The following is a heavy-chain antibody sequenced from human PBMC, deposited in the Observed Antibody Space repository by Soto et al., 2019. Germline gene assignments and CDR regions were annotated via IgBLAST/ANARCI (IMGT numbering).Heavy chain of an antibody. CDR1: GFTFDAYA. V-gene: IGHV3-9*01. CDR3: AKSPHDILIGSAFDY. Sequence: EVQLVESGGGLVQPDRSLRLSCAASGFTFDAYAMHWVRHGPGKGLEWVSGISWNSGGIGYADSVKGRFTISRDNAKNSLYLQMDRLRPEDTAFYYCAKSPHDILIGSAFDYWGQGTLVTVSS. J-gene: IGHJ4*02. D-gene: IGHD3-9*01. CDR2: ISWNSGGI.